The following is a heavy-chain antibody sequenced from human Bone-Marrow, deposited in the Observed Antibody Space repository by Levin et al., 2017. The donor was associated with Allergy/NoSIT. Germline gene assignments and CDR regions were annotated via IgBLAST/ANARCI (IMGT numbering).Heavy chain of an antibody. CDR3: VRGRFGDPPGTLDL. CDR2: IGAGGRAI. Sequence: TGESLKISCAASGFTLRGYEMHWVRQAPGKGLEWISYIGAGGRAIHYADSVKGRLTTSRDNAKNSLFLHMDSLRVDDTAVYYCVRGRFGDPPGTLDLWGQGTLVTVSS. CDR1: GFTLRGYE. J-gene: IGHJ5*02. V-gene: IGHV3-48*03. D-gene: IGHD4-17*01.